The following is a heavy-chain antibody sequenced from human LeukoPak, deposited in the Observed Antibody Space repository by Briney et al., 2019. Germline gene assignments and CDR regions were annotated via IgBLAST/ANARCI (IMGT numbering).Heavy chain of an antibody. CDR2: IYYSGNT. CDR3: ARGRWEVGRRRPTRWFDP. V-gene: IGHV4-39*07. J-gene: IGHJ5*02. D-gene: IGHD1-26*01. CDR1: AGSISSDSYY. Sequence: SETLSLTCTVSAGSISSDSYYWGWIRQPPGKGLEWIGTIYYSGNTYYNPSLKSRLTISVDTSKNQFSLKLSSVTAADTAVYYCARGRWEVGRRRPTRWFDPWGQGTLVTVSS.